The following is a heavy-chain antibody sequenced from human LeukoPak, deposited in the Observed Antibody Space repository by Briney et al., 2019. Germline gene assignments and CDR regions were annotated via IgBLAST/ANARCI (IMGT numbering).Heavy chain of an antibody. CDR2: IIPIFGTA. CDR3: AGEPRDGYNYWYFDL. Sequence: SVKVSCKASGGTFSSYAISWVRQAPGQGLEWMGVIIPIFGTANYTQKFQGRVTITADESTSTAYMELSSLRSEDTAVYYCAGEPRDGYNYWYFDLWGRGTLVTVSS. V-gene: IGHV1-69*13. D-gene: IGHD5-24*01. CDR1: GGTFSSYA. J-gene: IGHJ2*01.